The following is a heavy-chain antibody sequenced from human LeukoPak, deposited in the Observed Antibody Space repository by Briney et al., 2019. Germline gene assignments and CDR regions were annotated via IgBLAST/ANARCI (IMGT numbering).Heavy chain of an antibody. CDR3: AKWEGYCSGGSCYGRFDY. D-gene: IGHD2-15*01. J-gene: IGHJ4*02. CDR2: ISYDGSNK. CDR1: GFTLSSYG. V-gene: IGHV3-30*18. Sequence: GGSLRLSCAASGFTLSSYGMHWVRQAPGKGLEWVAVISYDGSNKYYADSAKGRFTISRDNSKNTLYLQMNSLRAEDTAVYYCAKWEGYCSGGSCYGRFDYWGQGTLVTVSS.